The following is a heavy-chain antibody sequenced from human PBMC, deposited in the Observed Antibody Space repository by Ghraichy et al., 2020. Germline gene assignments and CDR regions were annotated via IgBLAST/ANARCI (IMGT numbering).Heavy chain of an antibody. CDR3: ARDKFTYGMDV. CDR2: IWYDGSNK. J-gene: IGHJ6*02. CDR1: GFTFSSYG. V-gene: IGHV3-33*01. Sequence: GGSLRLSCAASGFTFSSYGMHWVRQAPGKGLEWVAVIWYDGSNKYYADSVKGRFTISRDNSKNTLYLQMNSLRAEDTAVYYCARDKFTYGMDVWGQGTTVTVSS.